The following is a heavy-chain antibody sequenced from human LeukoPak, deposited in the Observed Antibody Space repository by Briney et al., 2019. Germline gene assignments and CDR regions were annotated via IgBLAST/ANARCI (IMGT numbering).Heavy chain of an antibody. V-gene: IGHV3-30*02. CDR2: IRYDGSNK. D-gene: IGHD3-22*01. CDR3: AREQDTMIVVPLYYFDY. CDR1: GFTFSSYG. J-gene: IGHJ4*02. Sequence: PGGSLRLSCAASGFTFSSYGMHWVRQAPGKGLEWVAFIRYDGSNKYYADSVKGRFTISRDNSKNTLYLQMNSLRAEDTAVYYCAREQDTMIVVPLYYFDYWGQGTLVTVSS.